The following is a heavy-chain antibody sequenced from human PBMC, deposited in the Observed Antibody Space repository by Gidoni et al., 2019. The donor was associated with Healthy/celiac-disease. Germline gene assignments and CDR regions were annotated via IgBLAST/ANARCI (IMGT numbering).Heavy chain of an antibody. D-gene: IGHD2-2*01. CDR1: GGSISSRNW. CDR3: ARAGSYQLPYYYYGMDV. V-gene: IGHV4-4*02. J-gene: IGHJ6*02. CDR2: IYHSGST. Sequence: QVQLQESGPGLVKPSGTLSLTCAVSGGSISSRNWWSWVRQPPGKGLEWIGEIYHSGSTNYNPSLKSRVTISVDKSKNQFSLKLSSVTAADTAVYYCARAGSYQLPYYYYGMDVWGQGTTVTVSS.